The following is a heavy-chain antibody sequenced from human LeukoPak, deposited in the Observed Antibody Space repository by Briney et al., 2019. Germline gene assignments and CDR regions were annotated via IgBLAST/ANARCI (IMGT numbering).Heavy chain of an antibody. CDR2: IYYSGST. CDR3: ARDSGLDSFDY. D-gene: IGHD3-22*01. CDR1: GGSISSGDYY. V-gene: IGHV4-30-4*08. Sequence: SETLSLTCTVSGGSISSGDYYWSWIRQAPGKGLEWIGYIYYSGSTYYNPSLKSRVTISVDTSKNQFSLKLSSVTAADTAVDYCARDSGLDSFDYWGQGTLVTVSS. J-gene: IGHJ4*02.